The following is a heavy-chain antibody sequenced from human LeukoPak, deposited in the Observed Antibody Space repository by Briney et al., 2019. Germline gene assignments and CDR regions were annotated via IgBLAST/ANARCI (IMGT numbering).Heavy chain of an antibody. V-gene: IGHV4-59*01. J-gene: IGHJ6*02. CDR2: IYYSGTA. D-gene: IGHD2-21*01. CDR1: RGSISSYY. CDR3: ARDRSGDSYYYYGMDV. Sequence: SETLSLTCTVSRGSISSYYWSWIGQPPGKGLEWIGYIYYSGTANYNPSLKSRVTISVDTSKNQFSLKLSSVTAADTAVYYCARDRSGDSYYYYGMDVWGQGTTVTVS.